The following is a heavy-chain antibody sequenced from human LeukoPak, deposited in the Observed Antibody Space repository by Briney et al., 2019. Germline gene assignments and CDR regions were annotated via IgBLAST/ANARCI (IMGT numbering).Heavy chain of an antibody. CDR1: GGSISSGDYY. Sequence: PSETLSLTCTVSGGSISSGDYYWSWIRQPPGKGLEWIGYVYYSGSTYYNPSLKSRVTISVDTSKNQFSLKLSSVTAADTAVYYCAREEVLAAAMRYYYYGMDVWGQGTTVTVSS. D-gene: IGHD2-2*01. J-gene: IGHJ6*02. CDR3: AREEVLAAAMRYYYYGMDV. CDR2: VYYSGST. V-gene: IGHV4-30-4*01.